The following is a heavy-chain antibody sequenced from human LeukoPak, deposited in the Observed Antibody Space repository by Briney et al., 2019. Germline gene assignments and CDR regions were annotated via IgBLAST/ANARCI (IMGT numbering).Heavy chain of an antibody. CDR2: IRYDGSNK. D-gene: IGHD3-10*01. Sequence: GGSLRLSCAASGFTFSSYGMHWVRQAPGKGLEWVAFIRYDGSNKYYADSVKGRFTISRDNSKNTLYLQMNSLRAEDTAVYYCAKDRVTMVRGVSHYYYYMDVWGKGTTVTISS. V-gene: IGHV3-30*02. CDR3: AKDRVTMVRGVSHYYYYMDV. CDR1: GFTFSSYG. J-gene: IGHJ6*03.